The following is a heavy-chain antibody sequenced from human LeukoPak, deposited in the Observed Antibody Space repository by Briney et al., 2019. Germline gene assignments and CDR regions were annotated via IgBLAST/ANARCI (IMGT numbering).Heavy chain of an antibody. CDR3: ARDYPHCSSTSCPFDY. CDR1: GFTFSSYS. CDR2: ISSSSTI. D-gene: IGHD2-2*01. J-gene: IGHJ4*02. Sequence: GGSLRLSCAASGFTFSSYSMNWVRQAPGKGLEWVSYISSSSTIYYADSVKGRFTISRDNAKNSLYLQMNSLRAEDTAVYYCARDYPHCSSTSCPFDYWGQGTLVTVSS. V-gene: IGHV3-48*01.